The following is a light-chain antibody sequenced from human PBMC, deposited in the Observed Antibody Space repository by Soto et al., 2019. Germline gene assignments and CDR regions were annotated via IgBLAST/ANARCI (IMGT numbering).Light chain of an antibody. CDR1: QSISSW. V-gene: IGKV1-5*03. CDR2: KAS. J-gene: IGKJ1*01. CDR3: QQYNSYCT. Sequence: DIQMTQSPSTLSASVGDRVTITCRASQSISSWLAWYQQKPGKAPKLLIYKASSLESGLPSRFSGSGSGTEFTLTISSLQPDDLATYYCQQYNSYCTFGQGTKVEIK.